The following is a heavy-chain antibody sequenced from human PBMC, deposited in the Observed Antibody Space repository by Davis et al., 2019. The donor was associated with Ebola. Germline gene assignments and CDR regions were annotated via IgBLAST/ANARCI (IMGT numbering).Heavy chain of an antibody. J-gene: IGHJ4*02. D-gene: IGHD2-2*01. CDR3: AKHGTPTAI. V-gene: IGHV3-7*03. CDR1: GFDFDNSW. Sequence: PGGSLRLSCVVSGFDFDNSWMTWVRQAPGKGLEWVANIKPDGSFRDYLGAVRGRFTISRDNAKNSLDLQMNTLRAEDTAVYFCAKHGTPTAIGGQGTLVTVSS. CDR2: IKPDGSFR.